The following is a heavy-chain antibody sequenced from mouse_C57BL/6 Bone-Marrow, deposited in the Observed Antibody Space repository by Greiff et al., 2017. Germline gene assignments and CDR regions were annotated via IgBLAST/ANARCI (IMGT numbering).Heavy chain of an antibody. J-gene: IGHJ2*01. CDR3: ALYDYDAGDY. Sequence: VQLQQSGAELVKPGASVKLSCTASGFNIKDYYMHWVKQRTEQGLEWIGRIDPADGETKYDPNFQGKATITADTSSNTAYLQLSSLTSEDTAVYYCALYDYDAGDYWDRGTALTGSA. V-gene: IGHV14-2*01. CDR1: GFNIKDYY. D-gene: IGHD2-4*01. CDR2: IDPADGET.